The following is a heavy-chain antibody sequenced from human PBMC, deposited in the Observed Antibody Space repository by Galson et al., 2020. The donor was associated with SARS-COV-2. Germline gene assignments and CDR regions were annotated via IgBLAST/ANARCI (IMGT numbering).Heavy chain of an antibody. CDR1: GFTFSSYA. D-gene: IGHD1-26*01. V-gene: IGHV3-23*01. J-gene: IGHJ3*02. CDR3: AKVRTHSGSYSPDAFDI. Sequence: GGSLRLSCAASGFTFSSYAMTWVRQAPGKGLEWVSGISGSGGSTYYADSVKGRFTISRDNSKNTLYLQSSSLRAEDTAVYYCAKVRTHSGSYSPDAFDIWGQGTMVTVSS. CDR2: ISGSGGST.